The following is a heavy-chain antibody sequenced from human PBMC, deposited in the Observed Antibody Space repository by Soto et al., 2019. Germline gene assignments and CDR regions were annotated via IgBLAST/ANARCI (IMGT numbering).Heavy chain of an antibody. CDR2: LSGRGDST. J-gene: IGHJ5*02. D-gene: IGHD1-26*01. CDR3: AKRVGASCFDL. Sequence: EVQLLESGGGVVQPGGSLRLSCAASGFTFSSYAMSWVRQAPGKGLEWVSNLSGRGDSTYYADSVKGRFIISRDNSKNAVYLQMNTLRAEDTAVYYCAKRVGASCFDLWGQGTLVTVSS. CDR1: GFTFSSYA. V-gene: IGHV3-23*01.